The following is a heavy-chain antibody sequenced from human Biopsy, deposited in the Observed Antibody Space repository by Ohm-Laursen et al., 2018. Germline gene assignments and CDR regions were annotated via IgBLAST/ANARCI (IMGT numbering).Heavy chain of an antibody. V-gene: IGHV4-59*08. J-gene: IGHJ2*01. Sequence: GTLSLTCTVSGGYISSYYWSWIRQPPGKGLEWIGYIYYTGSTNYNPSLKSRVTISVDTSMNHLSLRLTSVTAADTAVYYCARHAPSYSGSYWRYFDLWGRGTLVTVSS. CDR1: GGYISSYY. CDR3: ARHAPSYSGSYWRYFDL. CDR2: IYYTGST. D-gene: IGHD1-26*01.